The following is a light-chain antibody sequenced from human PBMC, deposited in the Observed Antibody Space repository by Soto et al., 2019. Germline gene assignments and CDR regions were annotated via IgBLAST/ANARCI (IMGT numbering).Light chain of an antibody. V-gene: IGKV3-15*01. CDR3: QQYNNWPYT. J-gene: IGKJ2*01. Sequence: EIVMTQSPATLSVSPGERPTLSCRASQSVSSNLAWYQQKPGQAPRLLIYGASTRATGIPARFSGSGSGTEFTLTISSLQSEDFAVYYCQQYNNWPYTFGQGTKVDIK. CDR2: GAS. CDR1: QSVSSN.